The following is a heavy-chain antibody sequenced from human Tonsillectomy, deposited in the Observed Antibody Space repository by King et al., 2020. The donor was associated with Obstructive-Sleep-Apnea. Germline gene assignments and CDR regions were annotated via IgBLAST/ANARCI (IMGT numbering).Heavy chain of an antibody. CDR1: GFTVSHNY. CDR2: IYFGGTT. V-gene: IGHV3-66*01. D-gene: IGHD1-1*01. CDR3: ASPTQYNYXPISXGX. J-gene: IGHJ4*02. Sequence: VQLVESGGGLVQPGGSLRLSCAASGFTVSHNYMSWVRQAPGKGLEWVSVIYFGGTTYYADSVKGRFTISRDNSKNTLYLQMNSLRAEDTAVYYCASPTQYNYXPISXGXWGQGTLVTVXS.